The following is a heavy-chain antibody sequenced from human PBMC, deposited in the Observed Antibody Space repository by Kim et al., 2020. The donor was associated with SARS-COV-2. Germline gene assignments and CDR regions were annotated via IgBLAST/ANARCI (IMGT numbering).Heavy chain of an antibody. CDR2: IYYTGTS. CDR1: GDSISNTNYY. Sequence: SETLSLTCTVSGDSISNTNYYWAWVRQPPGKGLEWISSIYYTGTSFYKPSLKSRVTISVDTSKNHFSLKVNSVTAADTAVYYCTSATGGSLAASWGQVT. D-gene: IGHD6-13*01. CDR3: TSATGGSLAAS. J-gene: IGHJ4*03. V-gene: IGHV4-39*02.